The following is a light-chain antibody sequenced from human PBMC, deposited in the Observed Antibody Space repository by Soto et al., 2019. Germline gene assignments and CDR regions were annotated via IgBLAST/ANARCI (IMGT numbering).Light chain of an antibody. J-gene: IGKJ1*01. Sequence: EIVMTQSPATLSVSPGERATLSCRASQSVSSNLAWYQQKPGQAPRLLIYGASTRATGIPARFSGRGSGTEFTPTISRLQSEDFAVYYCQQYNNWPRTFGQGTKVEIK. V-gene: IGKV3-15*01. CDR1: QSVSSN. CDR3: QQYNNWPRT. CDR2: GAS.